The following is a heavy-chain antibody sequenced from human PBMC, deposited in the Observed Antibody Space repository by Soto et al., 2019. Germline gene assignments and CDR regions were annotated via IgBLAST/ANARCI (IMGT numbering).Heavy chain of an antibody. D-gene: IGHD1-26*01. CDR2: INAGNGNT. J-gene: IGHJ4*02. V-gene: IGHV1-3*01. CDR3: ARDLGVGAASDY. CDR1: GYTFTSYA. Sequence: QVQLVQSGAEVEKPGASVKVSCKASGYTFTSYAMHWERQAPGQRLEWMGWINAGNGNTKYSQKFQGRVTITRDTSASTAYMELSSLRSEDTAVYYCARDLGVGAASDYWGQGTLVTVSS.